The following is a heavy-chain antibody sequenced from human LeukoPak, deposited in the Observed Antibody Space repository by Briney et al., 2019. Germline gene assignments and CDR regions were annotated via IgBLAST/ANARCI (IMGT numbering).Heavy chain of an antibody. D-gene: IGHD6-13*01. Sequence: GGSLRLSCAASGFDLTTYAITWVRQAPAKGLEWVSSIRIGGGGTYYADSVKGRFTISRDNSENTLHLQMNNLRVEDTARYFCARCMVLSQGWCNWFEPWGQGTLVTVSS. J-gene: IGHJ5*02. V-gene: IGHV3-23*01. CDR1: GFDLTTYA. CDR2: IRIGGGGT. CDR3: ARCMVLSQGWCNWFEP.